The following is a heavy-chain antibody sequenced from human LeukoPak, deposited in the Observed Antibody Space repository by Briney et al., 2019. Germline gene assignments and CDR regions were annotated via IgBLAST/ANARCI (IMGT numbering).Heavy chain of an antibody. Sequence: GGSLRLSCAASGFTFSSYAMHWVRQAPGKGLEWVAVISYDGSNKYYADSVKGRFTISRDNSKNTLYLQMNSLRAEDTAVYYCARDHLVRGVIVGDNWFDPWGQGTLVTVSS. J-gene: IGHJ5*02. V-gene: IGHV3-30*04. D-gene: IGHD3-10*01. CDR1: GFTFSSYA. CDR2: ISYDGSNK. CDR3: ARDHLVRGVIVGDNWFDP.